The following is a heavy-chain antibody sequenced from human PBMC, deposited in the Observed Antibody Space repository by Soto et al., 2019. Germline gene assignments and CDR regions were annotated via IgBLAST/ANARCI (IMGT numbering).Heavy chain of an antibody. Sequence: SETLSLTCTVSGGSISSSSYYWGWIRQPPGKGLEWIGTIYYSGNTIYNPSLKRRVTISVDTSKNQFSLKLSAVTAVDTAVYYCARQGLRYYFYGMDIWGQGTTVTVSS. CDR3: ARQGLRYYFYGMDI. V-gene: IGHV4-39*01. J-gene: IGHJ6*02. CDR2: IYYSGNT. D-gene: IGHD3-16*02. CDR1: GGSISSSSYY.